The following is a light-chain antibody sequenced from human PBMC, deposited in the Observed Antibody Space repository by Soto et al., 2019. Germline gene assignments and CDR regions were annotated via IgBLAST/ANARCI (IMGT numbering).Light chain of an antibody. CDR1: QSVSTD. CDR3: QKRQYWPPIT. J-gene: IGKJ5*01. V-gene: IGKV3-11*01. Sequence: EIVMTQSPATLSVSPGERASLSCRASQSVSTDLAWYQQKPAQAPRLLIYAASDRATGIADRFSGSGSGTDFTLTISRLEPEDFAIYYCQKRQYWPPITFGQGTRLEIK. CDR2: AAS.